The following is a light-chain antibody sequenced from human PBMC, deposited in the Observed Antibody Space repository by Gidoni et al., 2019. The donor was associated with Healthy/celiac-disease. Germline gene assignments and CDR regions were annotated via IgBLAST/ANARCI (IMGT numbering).Light chain of an antibody. CDR2: GAS. J-gene: IGKJ4*01. V-gene: IGKV3-20*01. CDR3: QQYGSSPLT. CDR1: QSVSSSY. Sequence: EIVLTQSPGTLSLSPGERATLSCRASQSVSSSYLAWYQQKPGQATRLLIYGASSRATGIPDRFRGSGSGTDFTLTISRLEPEDFAVYYCQQYGSSPLTFGGGTKVEIK.